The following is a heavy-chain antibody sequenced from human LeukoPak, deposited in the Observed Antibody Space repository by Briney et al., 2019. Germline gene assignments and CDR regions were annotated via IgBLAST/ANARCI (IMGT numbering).Heavy chain of an antibody. J-gene: IGHJ4*02. CDR3: ARDPDYFDY. Sequence: GGSLRLSCAASGFTLSSYEMNWVRQAPGKGLEWVSYISSSGSTIYYADSVKGRFTISRDNAKNSLYLQMNSLRAEDTAVYYCARDPDYFDYWGQGTLVTVSS. V-gene: IGHV3-48*03. CDR1: GFTLSSYE. CDR2: ISSSGSTI.